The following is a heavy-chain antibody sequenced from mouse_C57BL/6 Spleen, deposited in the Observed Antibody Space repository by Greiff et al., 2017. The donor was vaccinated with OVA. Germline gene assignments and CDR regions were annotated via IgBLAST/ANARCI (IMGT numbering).Heavy chain of an antibody. V-gene: IGHV1-61*01. CDR3: ARSHGAFAY. D-gene: IGHD1-1*01. CDR1: GYTFTSYW. CDR2: IYPSDSET. Sequence: QVQLKQPGAELVRPGSSVKLSCKASGYTFTSYWMDWVKQRPGQGLEWIGNIYPSDSETHYNQKFKDKATLTVDKSSSTAYMQLSSLTSEDSAVYYCARSHGAFAYWGQGTLVTVSA. J-gene: IGHJ3*01.